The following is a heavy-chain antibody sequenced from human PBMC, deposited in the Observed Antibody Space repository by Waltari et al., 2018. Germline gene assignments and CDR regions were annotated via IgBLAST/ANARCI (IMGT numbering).Heavy chain of an antibody. CDR3: ARHDYGGNPRAVPIDY. CDR1: GYSISSGYY. CDR2: IYHSGST. V-gene: IGHV4-38-2*01. Sequence: QVQLQESGPGLVKPSETLSLTCAVSGYSISSGYYWGWIRQPPGKGLEWIGSIYHSGSTYYNPSLKSRVTISVDTSKNQFSLKLSSVTAADTAVYYCARHDYGGNPRAVPIDYWGQGTLVTVSS. J-gene: IGHJ4*02. D-gene: IGHD4-17*01.